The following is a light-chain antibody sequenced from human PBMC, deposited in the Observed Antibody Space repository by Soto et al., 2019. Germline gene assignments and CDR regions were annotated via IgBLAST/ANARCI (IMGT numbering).Light chain of an antibody. V-gene: IGLV2-14*01. J-gene: IGLJ1*01. CDR1: SSDVGGYNA. CDR3: GSYASGGAYV. CDR2: DVS. Sequence: HSVLTQAASVSGFPGQSISISCTGTSSDVGGYNAVSWYQQHPGKAPKLMIYDVSNRPSGASDRFSGSKSGNTASLTISGLQAEDEADYYCGSYASGGAYVFGTGTKVTVL.